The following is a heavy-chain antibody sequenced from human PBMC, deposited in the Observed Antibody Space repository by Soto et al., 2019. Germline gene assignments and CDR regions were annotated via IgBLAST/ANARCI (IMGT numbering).Heavy chain of an antibody. J-gene: IGHJ5*02. CDR3: VRVGYAYGNDP. V-gene: IGHV3-11*01. CDR1: EFTFMDYY. D-gene: IGHD3-10*01. CDR2: ISPSGGTI. Sequence: QVQLVESGGGLVKPGGSLRLSCEASEFTFMDYYMSWIRQAPGKGLEWVSYISPSGGTIYYADSVKGRFTLSRDNAKNSLYLQMNSLRAEDTAVYHCVRVGYAYGNDPWGQGTLVAVSS.